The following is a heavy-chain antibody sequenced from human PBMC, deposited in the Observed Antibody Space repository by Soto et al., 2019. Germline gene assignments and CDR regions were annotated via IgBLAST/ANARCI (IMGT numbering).Heavy chain of an antibody. CDR1: GYTFTSYG. V-gene: IGHV1-3*01. CDR3: AREGLIVVVIPRGMDV. J-gene: IGHJ6*02. CDR2: INAGNGNT. Sequence: GASVKVSCKASGYTFTSYGISWVRQAPGQGLEWMGWINAGNGNTKYSQKFQGRVTITRDTSASTAYMELSSLRSEDTAVYYCAREGLIVVVIPRGMDVWGQGTTVTVSS. D-gene: IGHD3-22*01.